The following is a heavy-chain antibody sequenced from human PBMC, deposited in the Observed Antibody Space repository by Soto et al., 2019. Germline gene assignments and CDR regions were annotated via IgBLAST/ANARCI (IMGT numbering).Heavy chain of an antibody. Sequence: PGGSLRLSCAASGFTFSNFVMRWVRQTPGKGLEWVSTITETGGDTYYTDSVKGRFTISRDNSKNTLYLQMSSLRAKDTALYYCTKASSDRHHMDVWGQGTTVTVSS. CDR1: GFTFSNFV. CDR3: TKASSDRHHMDV. V-gene: IGHV3-23*01. CDR2: ITETGGDT. J-gene: IGHJ6*02.